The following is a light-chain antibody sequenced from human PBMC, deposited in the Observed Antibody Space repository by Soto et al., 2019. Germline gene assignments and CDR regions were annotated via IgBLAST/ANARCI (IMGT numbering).Light chain of an antibody. CDR1: QSVSSTS. V-gene: IGKV3-20*01. Sequence: EIVLTQSPGTLSLSPGERATLSCRASQSVSSTSLAWYQQKPGQAPRLLMYDTSSRATGIPERFSGSGSGTDFTLTITRLEPEDFAVYYCQQYDRSTGTFGQGTKVEIK. CDR2: DTS. J-gene: IGKJ1*01. CDR3: QQYDRSTGT.